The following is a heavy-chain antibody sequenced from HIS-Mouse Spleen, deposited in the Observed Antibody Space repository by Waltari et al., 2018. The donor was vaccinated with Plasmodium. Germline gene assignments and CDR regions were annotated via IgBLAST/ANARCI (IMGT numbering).Heavy chain of an antibody. CDR1: GFNFSSYS. J-gene: IGHJ2*01. CDR2: ISSSSSYI. Sequence: EVQLVESGGGLVKPGGSLRLSCAASGFNFSSYSMNWVRQAPGKGLEGVSSISSSSSYIYYADSVKGRFTISRDNAKNSLYLQMNSLRAEDTAVYYCAREDILTGYYNDYWYFDLWGRGTLVTVSS. CDR3: AREDILTGYYNDYWYFDL. D-gene: IGHD3-9*01. V-gene: IGHV3-21*01.